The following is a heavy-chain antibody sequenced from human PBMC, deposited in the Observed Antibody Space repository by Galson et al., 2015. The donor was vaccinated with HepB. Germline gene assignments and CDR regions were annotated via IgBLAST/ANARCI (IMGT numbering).Heavy chain of an antibody. CDR2: INPSGGST. CDR1: GYTFTSYY. D-gene: IGHD6-13*01. V-gene: IGHV1-46*03. CDR3: ARLTVETAAAENWFDP. Sequence: SVKVSCKASGYTFTSYYMHWVRQAPGQGLEWMGIINPSGGSTSYAQKFQGRVTMTRDTSTSTVYMELSSLRSEDTSVYYCARLTVETAAAENWFDPWGQGTLVTVSS. J-gene: IGHJ5*02.